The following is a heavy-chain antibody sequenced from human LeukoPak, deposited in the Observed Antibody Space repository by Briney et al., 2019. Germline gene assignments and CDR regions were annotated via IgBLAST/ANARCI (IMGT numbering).Heavy chain of an antibody. V-gene: IGHV1-46*01. CDR2: INPSGGST. CDR3: ARQVGATGGDY. D-gene: IGHD1-26*01. Sequence: ASVKVSCKASGYTFTSYYMHWVRQAPGQGLEWMGIINPSGGSTSYAQKLQGRVTMTTDTSTSTAYMELRSLRSDDTAVYYCARQVGATGGDYWGQGTLVTVSS. CDR1: GYTFTSYY. J-gene: IGHJ4*02.